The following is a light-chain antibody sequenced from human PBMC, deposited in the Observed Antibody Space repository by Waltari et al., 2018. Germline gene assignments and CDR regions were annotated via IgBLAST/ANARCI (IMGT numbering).Light chain of an antibody. CDR1: QSVTRIS. V-gene: IGKV3-20*01. J-gene: IGKJ4*01. Sequence: ELVLTQSPATLSLSPAERATLSCRASQSVTRISLTWYQQKLGPAPRLLLYGTSSRATGIPDRFFGRGSRTDFSLTISRREPEDFAIYYCQQYDGEVVTFGGGTKVEI. CDR3: QQYDGEVVT. CDR2: GTS.